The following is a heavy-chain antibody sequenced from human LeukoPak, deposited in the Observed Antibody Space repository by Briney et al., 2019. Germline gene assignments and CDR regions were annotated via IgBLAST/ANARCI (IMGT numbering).Heavy chain of an antibody. CDR1: GFTFDDHG. Sequence: GGSLRLSCAASGFTFDDHGMSWVRQAPGKGLEWVSHINWNGASIGYADSVKGRFTISRDNAKTSLYLQMNSLRAEDTALYYCARHIAAAGTNWFDHWGQGTLVTVSS. CDR2: INWNGASI. D-gene: IGHD6-13*01. CDR3: ARHIAAAGTNWFDH. V-gene: IGHV3-20*04. J-gene: IGHJ5*02.